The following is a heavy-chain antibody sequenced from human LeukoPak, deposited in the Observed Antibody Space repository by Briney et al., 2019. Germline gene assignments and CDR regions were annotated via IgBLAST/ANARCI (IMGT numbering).Heavy chain of an antibody. Sequence: SETLSLTCTVSGGSISSGSYYWSWIRQPAGKGLEWIGRIYTSGSTNYNPSLKSRVTISVDTSKNQFSLKLSSVTAADTAVYYCARGTPQQLVKNWFDPWGQGTLVTVSS. J-gene: IGHJ5*02. CDR1: GGSISSGSYY. CDR3: ARGTPQQLVKNWFDP. V-gene: IGHV4-61*02. CDR2: IYTSGST. D-gene: IGHD6-13*01.